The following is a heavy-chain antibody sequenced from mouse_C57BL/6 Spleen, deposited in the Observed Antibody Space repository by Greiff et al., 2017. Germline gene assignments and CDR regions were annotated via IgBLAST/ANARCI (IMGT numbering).Heavy chain of an antibody. CDR1: GYTFTSYW. Sequence: QVQLQQPGAELVRPGSSVKLSCKASGYTFTSYWMDWVKQRPGQGLEWIGNIYPSDSETPYTQKFKDQATLTVDKSSSPADMQLSSLTSEDSAVYYCARQLRLRNAMDYWGQGTSVTVAS. CDR2: IYPSDSET. J-gene: IGHJ4*01. V-gene: IGHV1-61*01. CDR3: ARQLRLRNAMDY. D-gene: IGHD3-2*02.